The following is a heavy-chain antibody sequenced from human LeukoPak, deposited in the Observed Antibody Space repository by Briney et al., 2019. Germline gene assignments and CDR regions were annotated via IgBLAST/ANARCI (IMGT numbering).Heavy chain of an antibody. CDR1: GGSITSSNW. CDR2: IYLRGNT. V-gene: IGHV4-4*02. D-gene: IGHD4-17*01. J-gene: IGHJ4*02. Sequence: SETLSLTCAISGGSITSSNWWAWVRQPPGKGLEWVGEIYLRGNTNYNPSLESRVSISVDESKTQLSLRLESVTAADTAVYYCARGTITTVTDSWGPGTLVTVSS. CDR3: ARGTITTVTDS.